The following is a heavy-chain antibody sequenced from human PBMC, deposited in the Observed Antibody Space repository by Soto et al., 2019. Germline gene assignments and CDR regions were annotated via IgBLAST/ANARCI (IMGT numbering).Heavy chain of an antibody. J-gene: IGHJ4*02. Sequence: GASVKVTCKESRYTFTSCVSSSVRQAPGQGLEWMGWINDYNGNQNYAQKLQCRITMTTDTSTSTVYMELRSLRADDTADYYCARSWNFDAFDFWGQGTLVTVSS. V-gene: IGHV1-18*01. CDR3: ARSWNFDAFDF. CDR1: RYTFTSCV. CDR2: INDYNGNQ. D-gene: IGHD1-7*01.